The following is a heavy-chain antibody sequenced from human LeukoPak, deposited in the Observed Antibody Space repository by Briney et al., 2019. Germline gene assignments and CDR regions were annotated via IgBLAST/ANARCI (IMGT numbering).Heavy chain of an antibody. Sequence: SETLSLTCTVSGGSISSYYWSWIRQPPGKGLEWIGYIYYSGSTNYNPSLKSRVTISVDTSKNQFSLRLSSATAADTAVYYCATHSYGYGGLHDAFDIWGQGTMVTVSS. V-gene: IGHV4-59*01. CDR2: IYYSGST. CDR1: GGSISSYY. CDR3: ATHSYGYGGLHDAFDI. D-gene: IGHD5-18*01. J-gene: IGHJ3*02.